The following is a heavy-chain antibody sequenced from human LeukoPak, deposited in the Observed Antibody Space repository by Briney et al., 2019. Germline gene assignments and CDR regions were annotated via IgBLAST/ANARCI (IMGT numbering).Heavy chain of an antibody. V-gene: IGHV4-61*01. CDR2: IYYSGST. CDR1: GGSVSSGSYY. CDR3: ARERFLEWLLFDY. D-gene: IGHD3-3*01. Sequence: PSETLSLTCTVSGGSVSSGSYYWSWIRQPPGTGLEWIGYIYYSGSTNYNPSLKSRVTISVDTSKNQFSLKLSSVTAADTAVYYCARERFLEWLLFDYWGQGTLVTVSS. J-gene: IGHJ4*02.